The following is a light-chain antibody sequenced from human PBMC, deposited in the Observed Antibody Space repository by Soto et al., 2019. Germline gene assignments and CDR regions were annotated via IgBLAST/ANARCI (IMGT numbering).Light chain of an antibody. J-gene: IGLJ3*02. Sequence: QSVLTQPASVSGSPGQSITISCTGTSSDVGGYKYVSWYQQHPGKAPKVMIYDASNRPSGVSNRFSGSKSGNTASLTISGLQAEDEADYYCSSYTSSSTLWVFGGGTKLTVL. CDR2: DAS. CDR3: SSYTSSSTLWV. V-gene: IGLV2-14*01. CDR1: SSDVGGYKY.